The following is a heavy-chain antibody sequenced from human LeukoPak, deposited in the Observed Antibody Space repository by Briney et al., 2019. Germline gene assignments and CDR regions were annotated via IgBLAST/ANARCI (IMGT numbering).Heavy chain of an antibody. J-gene: IGHJ3*02. D-gene: IGHD3-16*01. CDR2: IRRGTNSYTT. V-gene: IGHV3-72*01. Sequence: GGSLRLSCAASGFTFSDYTLDWVRQAPGKGLEWVGRIRRGTNSYTTEYAASVKGRFIISGDDSKNSLYLHMNSLKTEDTAVYHCTRDGGEGGNSAFDIWGQGTMVTVSS. CDR3: TRDGGEGGNSAFDI. CDR1: GFTFSDYT.